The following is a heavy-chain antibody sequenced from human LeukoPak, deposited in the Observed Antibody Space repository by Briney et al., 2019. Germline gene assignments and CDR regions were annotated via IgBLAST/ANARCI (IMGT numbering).Heavy chain of an antibody. CDR3: AREMGPLDY. CDR2: IIGTGST. V-gene: IGHV3-23*01. CDR1: GFSFSSHG. Sequence: GGTLRLSCAASGFSFSSHGMSWVRQAQGKGLEWVSGIIGTGSTYYADSVKGRFTISRDNSKNTLYLQMNSLRAEDTAVHYCAREMGPLDYWGQGTLVTVSS. J-gene: IGHJ4*02. D-gene: IGHD3-16*01.